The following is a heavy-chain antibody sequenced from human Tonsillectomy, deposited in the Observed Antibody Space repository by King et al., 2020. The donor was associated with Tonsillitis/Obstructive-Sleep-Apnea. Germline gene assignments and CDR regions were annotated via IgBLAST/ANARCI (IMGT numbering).Heavy chain of an antibody. Sequence: VQLVESGGGLVKPGRSLRLSCTASGFTFGDYAMSWFRQAPGKGLEGVGFIRSKAYGGTTEYAASVRGRFTISREDSKSIAYLQMNSLKTEDTAWYYCSGSYGSGSYYSSHDYWGQGTLVTVSS. V-gene: IGHV3-49*05. CDR1: GFTFGDYA. CDR2: IRSKAYGGTT. J-gene: IGHJ4*02. D-gene: IGHD3-10*01. CDR3: SGSYGSGSYYSSHDY.